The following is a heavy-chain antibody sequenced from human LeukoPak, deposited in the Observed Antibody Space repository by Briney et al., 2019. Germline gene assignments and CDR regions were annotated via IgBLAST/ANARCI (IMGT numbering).Heavy chain of an antibody. CDR2: IYYRGST. Sequence: SDTLALTCAVCGRPLSVYYWSWIPHPPAKAREGMRYIYYRGSTYYNPSLKSRVTISVDTSKNQFSLKLSSVTDADTAVYYCARALSSGYYQYYFDYWGQGTLVTVSS. V-gene: IGHV4-30-4*02. CDR1: GRPLSVYY. CDR3: ARALSSGYYQYYFDY. J-gene: IGHJ4*02. D-gene: IGHD3-3*01.